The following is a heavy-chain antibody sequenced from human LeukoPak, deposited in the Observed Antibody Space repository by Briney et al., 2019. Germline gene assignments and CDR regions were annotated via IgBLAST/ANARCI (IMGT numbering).Heavy chain of an antibody. CDR3: ARDQGTSTTAPKRKGRFDP. Sequence: PGRSLRLSCAASGFTFSSYAMHWVRQAPGKGLEWVAVISYDGSNKYYADSVKGRFTISRDNSKNTLYLQMNSLRAEDTAVYYCARDQGTSTTAPKRKGRFDPWGQGTLVTVSS. V-gene: IGHV3-30-3*01. CDR2: ISYDGSNK. D-gene: IGHD1-1*01. J-gene: IGHJ5*02. CDR1: GFTFSSYA.